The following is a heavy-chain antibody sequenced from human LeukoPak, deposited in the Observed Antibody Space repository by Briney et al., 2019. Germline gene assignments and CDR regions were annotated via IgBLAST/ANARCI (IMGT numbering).Heavy chain of an antibody. D-gene: IGHD2/OR15-2a*01. CDR1: GFTFGAHS. J-gene: IGHJ4*02. CDR3: VRNNNNDY. CDR2: ISYDGSTK. Sequence: TGGSLRLSCTGSGFTFGAHSMAWVRQAPGKGLEWVAFISYDGSTKTYADSVKGRFTTSRDISLHLQMNSLRAEDTAVYYCVRNNNNDYWGQGTLVTVSS. V-gene: IGHV3-30*04.